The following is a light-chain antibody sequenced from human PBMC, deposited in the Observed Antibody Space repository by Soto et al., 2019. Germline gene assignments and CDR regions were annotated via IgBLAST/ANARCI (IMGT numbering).Light chain of an antibody. J-gene: IGKJ3*01. CDR1: QNVSRS. CDR3: QQYNNWPPFT. Sequence: EIVMTQSPATLSVSPGERVTLSCRASQNVSRSLAWYQQKPGQAPRLLIYGASTRATGIPARFSGSGSGTEFTLTISSLQSEDFAVYYCQQYNNWPPFTFGPGTKVDIK. CDR2: GAS. V-gene: IGKV3-15*01.